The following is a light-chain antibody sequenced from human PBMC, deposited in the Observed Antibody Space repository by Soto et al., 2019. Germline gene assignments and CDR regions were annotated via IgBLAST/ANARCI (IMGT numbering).Light chain of an antibody. J-gene: IGKJ4*01. CDR1: QSISSTY. CDR2: GAS. Sequence: EIVLTQSPGTLSLSPGERATLSCRASQSISSTYLAWYQQKRGQAPRLLIYGASSRATGIPDRSSGSGSGTDFTLTISRLEPEDFALYYCQQYGGSLTFGGGTKVDIK. V-gene: IGKV3-20*01. CDR3: QQYGGSLT.